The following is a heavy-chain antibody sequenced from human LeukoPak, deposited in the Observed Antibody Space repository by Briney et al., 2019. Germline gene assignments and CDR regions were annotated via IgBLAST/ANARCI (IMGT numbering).Heavy chain of an antibody. J-gene: IGHJ6*03. CDR1: GGSFSGYY. Sequence: SETLSLTCAVYGGSFSGYYWSWIRQPPGKGLEWIGEINHSGSTNYNPSLKSRVTISVDTSKNQFSLKLSSVTAADTAVYYRARVRYSSSSLYYYYYYMDVWGKGTTVTVSS. V-gene: IGHV4-34*01. D-gene: IGHD6-6*01. CDR3: ARVRYSSSSLYYYYYYMDV. CDR2: INHSGST.